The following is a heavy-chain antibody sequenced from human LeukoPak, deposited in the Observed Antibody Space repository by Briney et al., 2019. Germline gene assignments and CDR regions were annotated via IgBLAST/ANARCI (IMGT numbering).Heavy chain of an antibody. CDR1: GGSISSSSYY. CDR3: ARDPGAGSYGAFDI. J-gene: IGHJ3*02. D-gene: IGHD1-26*01. CDR2: IYHSGST. Sequence: PSETLSLTCTVSGGSISSSSYYWGWIRQPPGKGLEWIGSIYHSGSTYYNPSLKSRITISVDTSKNQFSLKLSSVTAADTAVYYCARDPGAGSYGAFDIWGQGTMVTVSS. V-gene: IGHV4-39*07.